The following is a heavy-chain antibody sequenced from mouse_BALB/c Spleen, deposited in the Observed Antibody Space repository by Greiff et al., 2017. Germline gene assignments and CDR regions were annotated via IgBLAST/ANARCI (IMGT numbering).Heavy chain of an antibody. J-gene: IGHJ2*01. CDR1: GFTFSSYG. D-gene: IGHD1-1*01. CDR3: ARHNYGSIYVRRDYFDY. Sequence: EVKLVESGGDLVKPGGSLKLSCAASGFTFSSYGMSWVRQTPDKRLEWVATISSGGSYTYYPDSVKGRFTISRDNAKNTLYLQMSSLKSEDTAMYYCARHNYGSIYVRRDYFDYWGQGTTLTVSS. CDR2: ISSGGSYT. V-gene: IGHV5-6*01.